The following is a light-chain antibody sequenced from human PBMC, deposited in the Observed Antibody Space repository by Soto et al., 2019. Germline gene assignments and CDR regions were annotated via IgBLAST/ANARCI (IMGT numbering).Light chain of an antibody. V-gene: IGKV3-20*01. J-gene: IGKJ1*01. Sequence: ILLTQSPCTLSLSPGERATLSCRASQSLTSDYLAWYQQKPGQTPRLLIHGASSRATGIPERFSGSGSGTDFTLTISRLAPEDSAVYYCQQSGRPFGQGTKVYIK. CDR2: GAS. CDR3: QQSGRP. CDR1: QSLTSDY.